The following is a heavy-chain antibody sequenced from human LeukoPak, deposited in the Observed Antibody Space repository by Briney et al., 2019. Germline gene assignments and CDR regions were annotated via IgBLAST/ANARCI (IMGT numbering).Heavy chain of an antibody. V-gene: IGHV3-33*01. CDR3: ARDTTGGWSGYFDY. CDR2: IWYDGSAE. J-gene: IGHJ4*02. Sequence: PGGSLRLSCAGPGFTFSSHGVHWVRQAPGKGLEWVAVIWYDGSAEFYVDSVQGRFSISRDDSKNTVYLQMDSLRVEDTALYYCARDTTGGWSGYFDYWGQGTLVTVSS. CDR1: GFTFSSHG. D-gene: IGHD6-19*01.